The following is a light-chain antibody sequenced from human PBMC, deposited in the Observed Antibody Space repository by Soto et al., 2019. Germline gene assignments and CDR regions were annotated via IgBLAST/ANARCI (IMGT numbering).Light chain of an antibody. CDR1: QSVSSNY. Sequence: IVLTQSPGTLSLSPGERATLSCRAGQSVSSNYLAWYQQKPGQAPRLLIYGASSRATGIPDKFSGSGSGTDFTLTISRLEPEDFAVYYCQRFGGSPITFGQGTRLEI. CDR2: GAS. J-gene: IGKJ5*01. CDR3: QRFGGSPIT. V-gene: IGKV3-20*01.